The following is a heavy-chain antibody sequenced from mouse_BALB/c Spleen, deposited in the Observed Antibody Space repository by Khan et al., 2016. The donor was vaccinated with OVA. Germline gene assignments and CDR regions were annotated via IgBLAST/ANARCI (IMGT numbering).Heavy chain of an antibody. CDR3: ARRYYFGSSSFAY. V-gene: IGHV1S136*01. CDR2: INPYNDGT. J-gene: IGHJ3*01. D-gene: IGHD1-1*01. Sequence: VRLQQSGPELVKPGASVKMSCKASGYTFTSYVMHWVKQQPGQGLEWIGYINPYNDGTKYNEKFKGKATLTSDKSSSTAYMELSSLTSEDSAIYYGARRYYFGSSSFAYWGQGTLVTVSA. CDR1: GYTFTSYV.